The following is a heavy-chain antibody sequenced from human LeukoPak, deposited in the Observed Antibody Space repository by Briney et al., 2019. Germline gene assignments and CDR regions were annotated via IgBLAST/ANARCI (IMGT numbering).Heavy chain of an antibody. CDR3: ARSGSGYSGYDRWSDP. V-gene: IGHV4-4*02. J-gene: IGHJ5*02. D-gene: IGHD5-12*01. CDR1: GGSISSSNW. Sequence: SGTLSLTCAVSGGSISSSNWWSWVRQPPGKGLEWIGEIYHSGSTNYNPSLKSRVTISVDKSKNQFSLKLSSVTAADTAVYYCARSGSGYSGYDRWSDPWGQGTLVTVSS. CDR2: IYHSGST.